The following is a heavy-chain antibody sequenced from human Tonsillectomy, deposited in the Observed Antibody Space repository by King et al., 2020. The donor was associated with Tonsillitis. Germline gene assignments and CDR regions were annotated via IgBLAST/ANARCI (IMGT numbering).Heavy chain of an antibody. D-gene: IGHD3-10*01. CDR3: ARGGYYGSGTYYLNS. Sequence: VQLVESGGGLAQPGGSLRLSCAASGFTFSSYWMHWVRQAPGKGLVWVSRINSDGSRTSYADSVKGRFTISRDNAKNTLYLQMNCLRAEDTAVYYCARGGYYGSGTYYLNSWGQGTLVTVSS. CDR2: INSDGSRT. V-gene: IGHV3-74*01. CDR1: GFTFSSYW. J-gene: IGHJ5*02.